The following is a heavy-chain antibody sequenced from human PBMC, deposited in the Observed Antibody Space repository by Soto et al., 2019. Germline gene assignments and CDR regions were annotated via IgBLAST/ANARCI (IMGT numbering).Heavy chain of an antibody. D-gene: IGHD5-12*01. CDR2: ISTYSGDT. CDR3: ARHHGPTTSENWFDP. Sequence: ASVKVSCKASGDTFFAYDISWVRQAPGQVLEWMGWISTYSGDTKYAQKFQGRVTMTTDTSTTTAYLELRSLRSDDTAVYYCARHHGPTTSENWFDPWGQGTLVTVSS. CDR1: GDTFFAYD. V-gene: IGHV1-18*01. J-gene: IGHJ5*02.